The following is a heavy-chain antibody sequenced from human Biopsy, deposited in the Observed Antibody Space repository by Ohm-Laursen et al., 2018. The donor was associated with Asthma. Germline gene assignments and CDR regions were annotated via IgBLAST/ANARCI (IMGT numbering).Heavy chain of an antibody. CDR1: GFVFSQCG. J-gene: IGHJ3*02. V-gene: IGHV3-30*03. CDR3: ARQSGQDYGDSSGFDI. D-gene: IGHD3-22*01. CDR2: VSSDGHNK. Sequence: SLRLSCTASGFVFSQCGMHWVRQGPGKGLEWVALVSSDGHNKYYEDSVKGRFTISRDNSRNRLYLQIDRLTVEDSAVYFCARQSGQDYGDSSGFDIWGQGTKVAVSS.